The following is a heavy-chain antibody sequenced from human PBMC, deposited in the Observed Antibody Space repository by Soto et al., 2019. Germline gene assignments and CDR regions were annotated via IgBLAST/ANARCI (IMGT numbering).Heavy chain of an antibody. D-gene: IGHD1-1*01. CDR2: IYHAGSA. CDR3: GQYCWKDLGRWFDA. V-gene: IGHV4-59*08. CDR1: GGSIGTYY. Sequence: SGTLSLTCAVSGGSIGTYYWAGIRQSRGNGLVWIGYIYHAGSAVYNPFLGSRVTMAIDPSKNQFSLRLNSVTSTDTVVYYCGQYCWKDLGRWFDAWGQGILVTVSS. J-gene: IGHJ5*01.